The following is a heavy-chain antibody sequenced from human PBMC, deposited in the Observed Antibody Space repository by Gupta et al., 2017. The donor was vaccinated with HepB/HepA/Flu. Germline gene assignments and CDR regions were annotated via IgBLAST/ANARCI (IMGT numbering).Heavy chain of an antibody. CDR1: GFTFSNYA. J-gene: IGHJ4*02. D-gene: IGHD6-6*01. CDR3: ARDEGIAARDY. CDR2: ISYDGSNK. V-gene: IGHV3-30-3*01. Sequence: QVQLVESGGGVVQPGRSLRLSCAASGFTFSNYAMHWVRQAPGKGLEWVAVISYDGSNKYYADSVKGRFTISRDNSKNTLYLQMNSLRAEDTAVYYCARDEGIAARDYWGQGTLVTVSS.